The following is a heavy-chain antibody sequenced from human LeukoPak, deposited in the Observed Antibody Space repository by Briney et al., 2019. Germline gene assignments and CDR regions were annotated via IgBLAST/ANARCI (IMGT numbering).Heavy chain of an antibody. V-gene: IGHV3-9*01. CDR2: ISWNSGSI. CDR1: GFTFDDYA. Sequence: GGSLRLSCAASGFTFDDYAMHWVRQAPGKGLEWVSGISWNSGSIGYADSVKGRFTISRDNAKNSLYLQMNTLIADDTAVYYCAKGVKQMVVVTAQHYLDYWGQGTLVTVSS. CDR3: AKGVKQMVVVTAQHYLDY. D-gene: IGHD2-21*02. J-gene: IGHJ4*02.